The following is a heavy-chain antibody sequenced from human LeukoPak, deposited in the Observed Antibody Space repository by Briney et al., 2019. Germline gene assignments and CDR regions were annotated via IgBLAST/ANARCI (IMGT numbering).Heavy chain of an antibody. J-gene: IGHJ2*01. Sequence: GASVKVSCKASGYTFTSYGISWVRQAPGQGLEWMGWISAYNGNTNYPQKLQGRVTMTTDTSTSTAYMELRSLRSDDTAVYYCARDGGKGYYDSSGPYWYFDLWGRGTLVTVSS. V-gene: IGHV1-18*01. CDR2: ISAYNGNT. CDR3: ARDGGKGYYDSSGPYWYFDL. D-gene: IGHD3-22*01. CDR1: GYTFTSYG.